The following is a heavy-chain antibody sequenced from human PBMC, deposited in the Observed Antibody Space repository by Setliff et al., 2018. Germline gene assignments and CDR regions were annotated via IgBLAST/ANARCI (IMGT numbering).Heavy chain of an antibody. J-gene: IGHJ5*02. CDR3: AREIHSAAYNWFDP. CDR2: IDYSGST. D-gene: IGHD5-18*01. Sequence: SETLSLTCTVSGGSISSYYWSWIRQPPGKGLEWIGYIDYSGSTKYNPSLKSRVTISVDTSKNQFSLKLSSVTAADTAVYYCAREIHSAAYNWFDPWGQGTQVTVSS. CDR1: GGSISSYY. V-gene: IGHV4-59*01.